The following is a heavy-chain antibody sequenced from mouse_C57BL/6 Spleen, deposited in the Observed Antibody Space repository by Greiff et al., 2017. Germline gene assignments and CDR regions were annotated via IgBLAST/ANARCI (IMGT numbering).Heavy chain of an antibody. V-gene: IGHV14-4*01. CDR2: IDPENGDT. J-gene: IGHJ4*01. D-gene: IGHD1-1*01. CDR3: TTGYGSSYPYYARDY. CDR1: GFNIPDDY. Sequence: VQLQQSGAELVRPGASVKLSCTASGFNIPDDYMHWVKQRPEQGLEWIGWIDPENGDTEYASKFQGKATLTADTSSNTAYLQLSSLTSEDTAVYYCTTGYGSSYPYYARDYWGQGTSVTVSS.